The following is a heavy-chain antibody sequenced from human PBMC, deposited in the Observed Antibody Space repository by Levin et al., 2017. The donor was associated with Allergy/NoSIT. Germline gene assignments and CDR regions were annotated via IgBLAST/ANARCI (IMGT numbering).Heavy chain of an antibody. CDR1: GFSFINYA. Sequence: GESLKISCAASGFSFINYAMSWVRQAPGTGLEWVSGISSSGRSTWYAGSVKGRFTISRDNSKNTLYLQMNSLRAEDTALYYCARDTQDLSPGPYFDYWGQGTLVTVSS. J-gene: IGHJ4*02. V-gene: IGHV3-23*01. CDR3: ARDTQDLSPGPYFDY. CDR2: ISSSGRST.